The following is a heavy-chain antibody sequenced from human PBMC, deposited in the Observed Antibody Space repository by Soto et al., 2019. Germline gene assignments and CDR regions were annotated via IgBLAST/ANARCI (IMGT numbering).Heavy chain of an antibody. CDR2: ISSSSSYI. CDR3: ARDRKYYDFHYYMDV. V-gene: IGHV3-21*01. D-gene: IGHD3-3*01. J-gene: IGHJ6*03. CDR1: GFTFSSYS. Sequence: GGSLRLSCAASGFTFSSYSMNWVRQAPGKGLEWVSSISSSSSYIYYADSVKGRFPISRDNAKNSLYLQMNSLRAEDTAVYYCARDRKYYDFHYYMDVWGKGTTVTVSS.